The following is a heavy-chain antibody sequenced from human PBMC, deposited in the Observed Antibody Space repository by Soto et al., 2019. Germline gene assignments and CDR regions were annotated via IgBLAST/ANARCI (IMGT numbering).Heavy chain of an antibody. J-gene: IGHJ5*02. Sequence: PSETLSLTCTASGDSLRRGDYYWSWIRQPPGKGLERIGYIYNSGSTYYEPSLRSRLTISEDLSKNQLSLMLAAVTAADTAVYYCARGGDTMAFDHWGQGTLVTVSS. V-gene: IGHV4-30-4*02. CDR3: ARGGDTMAFDH. CDR1: GDSLRRGDYY. CDR2: IYNSGST. D-gene: IGHD2-21*01.